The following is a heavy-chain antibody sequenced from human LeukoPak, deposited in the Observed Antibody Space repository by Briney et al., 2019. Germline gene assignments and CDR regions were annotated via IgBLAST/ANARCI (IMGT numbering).Heavy chain of an antibody. CDR2: INHSGST. CDR1: GGSFSGYY. V-gene: IGHV4-34*01. Sequence: PSETLSLTCAVYGGSFSGYYWSWIRQPPGKGLEWIGEINHSGSTNYNLSLKSRVTISVDTSKNQFSLKLSSVTAADTAVYYCATGSGSYFPAAYWGQGTLVTVSS. J-gene: IGHJ4*02. D-gene: IGHD3-10*01. CDR3: ATGSGSYFPAAY.